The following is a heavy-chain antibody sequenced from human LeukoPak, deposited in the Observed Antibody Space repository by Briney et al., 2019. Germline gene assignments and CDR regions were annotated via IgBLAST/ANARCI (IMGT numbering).Heavy chain of an antibody. CDR2: IIPIFGTA. CDR1: GGTFSSYA. CDR3: VGYGGNYDY. Sequence: EASVNVSCRASGGTFSSYAMSWVRQAPGQGLEWIGGIIPIFGTANYAQKFQGRVTITADESTSTAYMALSSLRSEDTAVYYCVGYGGNYDYWGQGTLVTVSS. J-gene: IGHJ4*02. V-gene: IGHV1-69*13. D-gene: IGHD4-23*01.